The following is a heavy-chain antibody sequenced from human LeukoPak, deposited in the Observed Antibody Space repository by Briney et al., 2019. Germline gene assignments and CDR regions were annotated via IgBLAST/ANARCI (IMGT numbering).Heavy chain of an antibody. Sequence: ASVKVSCKASGYTFTSYYMHWVRQAPGQGLEWMGIINPSGGSTSYAQKFQGRVTMTRDTSTSTVYMQLRSLRSEDTAVYYCARSSRGSSSRNDAFDIWGQGTMVTVSS. D-gene: IGHD6-13*01. CDR1: GYTFTSYY. J-gene: IGHJ3*02. CDR3: ARSSRGSSSRNDAFDI. V-gene: IGHV1-46*01. CDR2: INPSGGST.